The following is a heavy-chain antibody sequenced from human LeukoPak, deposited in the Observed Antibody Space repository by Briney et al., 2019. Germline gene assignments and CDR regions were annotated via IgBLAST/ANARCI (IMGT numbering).Heavy chain of an antibody. CDR2: IKEDGSEK. CDR1: GFTLSNYW. Sequence: GGSLRLSCAGSGFTLSNYWMTWVRQAPGKGLEWVANIKEDGSEKYYVDSVKGRFTISRDNAKNSLYLQMNSLRAEDTAVYYCARDPSSDAFYIWGQGTMVTVSS. J-gene: IGHJ3*02. V-gene: IGHV3-7*05. CDR3: ARDPSSDAFYI.